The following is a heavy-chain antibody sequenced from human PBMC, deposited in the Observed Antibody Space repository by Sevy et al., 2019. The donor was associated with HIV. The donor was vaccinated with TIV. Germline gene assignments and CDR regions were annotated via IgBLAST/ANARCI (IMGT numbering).Heavy chain of an antibody. CDR1: GFTFSSYA. CDR3: AKYYYGSGSYYNEQPGQAGLFAFDI. V-gene: IGHV3-23*01. D-gene: IGHD3-10*01. J-gene: IGHJ3*02. CDR2: ISGSGGST. Sequence: GGSLRLSCAASGFTFSSYAMSWVRQAPGKGLEWVSAISGSGGSTYYADSVKGRFTISRDNSKNTLYLQMNSLRAEDTAVYDCAKYYYGSGSYYNEQPGQAGLFAFDIWGQGTMVTVSS.